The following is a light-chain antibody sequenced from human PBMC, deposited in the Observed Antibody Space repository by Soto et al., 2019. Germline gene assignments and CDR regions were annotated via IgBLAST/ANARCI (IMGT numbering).Light chain of an antibody. V-gene: IGKV3-20*01. Sequence: EIVLTQSPGTLFLSPGERATLSCRASQTIKTRSLAWYQQKPGQAPRRLIYGTSSRPTNIPDRFSASGSGTDFTLTISRLEPDDFAVYYCQQYGHSPLTFGGGTKVDI. CDR1: QTIKTRS. J-gene: IGKJ4*01. CDR2: GTS. CDR3: QQYGHSPLT.